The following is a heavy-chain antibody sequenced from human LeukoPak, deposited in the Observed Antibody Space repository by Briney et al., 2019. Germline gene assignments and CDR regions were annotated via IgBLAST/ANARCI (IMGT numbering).Heavy chain of an antibody. CDR1: GFSFSDLA. CDR2: IGKDGDTT. CDR3: VTDLWGFDY. D-gene: IGHD3-10*01. J-gene: IGHJ4*02. Sequence: GGSLRLSCSASGFSFSDLAMHWVRQAPGKRLEYVSFIGKDGDTTYYADSVKGRFTISRDNSRNTLYLLMNSLTAEDTALYYCVTDLWGFDYWGQGTLVTVSS. V-gene: IGHV3-64D*08.